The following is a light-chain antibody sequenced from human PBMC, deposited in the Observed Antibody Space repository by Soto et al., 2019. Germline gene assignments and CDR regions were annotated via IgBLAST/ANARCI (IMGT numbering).Light chain of an antibody. V-gene: IGKV1-39*01. CDR1: QSISSH. J-gene: IGKJ5*01. CDR2: TAS. CDR3: QQSYSTPIS. Sequence: IRMTQSPSSLSASFGDTVTITCRASQSISSHLNWYQQKPGKAPNLLMYTASNLQSGVPSRFSGSGSGTDFTLTISSLQPEDFATYYCQQSYSTPISFGQGTRLEIK.